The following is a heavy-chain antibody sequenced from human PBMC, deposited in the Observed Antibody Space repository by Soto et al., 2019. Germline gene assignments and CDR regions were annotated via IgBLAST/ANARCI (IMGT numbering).Heavy chain of an antibody. CDR3: ARFGGYSGYDSLDY. D-gene: IGHD5-12*01. CDR1: GYTFTSYA. V-gene: IGHV1-3*01. J-gene: IGHJ4*02. Sequence: QVQLVQSGAEVKKPGASVKVSCKASGYTFTSYAMHWVRQAPGQRLEWMGWINAGNGNTKYSQKFQGRVTITRDTAAGTAYMELGSLRSEDTAVYYCARFGGYSGYDSLDYWGQGTLVTVYS. CDR2: INAGNGNT.